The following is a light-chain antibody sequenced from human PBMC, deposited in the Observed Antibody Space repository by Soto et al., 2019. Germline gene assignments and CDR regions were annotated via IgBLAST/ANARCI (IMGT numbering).Light chain of an antibody. CDR1: SSDVGSYNL. J-gene: IGLJ1*01. V-gene: IGLV2-23*02. CDR3: CSYAGSSTYV. CDR2: EVS. Sequence: VLTQRASGSGSPARSITISCTGTSSDVGSYNLVSWYQQHPGKAPKLMIYEVSKRPSGGSNRFSGSKSGNTASLTISGLQAEDEADYYCCSYAGSSTYVFGTGTKVTVL.